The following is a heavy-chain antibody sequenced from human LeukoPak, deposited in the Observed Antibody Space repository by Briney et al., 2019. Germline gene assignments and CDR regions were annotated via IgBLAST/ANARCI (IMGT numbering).Heavy chain of an antibody. CDR3: AKGKRYSSGWAAPLGYMDV. V-gene: IGHV3-23*01. J-gene: IGHJ6*03. Sequence: PGGSLRLSCAASGFTFSSYAMSWVRQAPGKGLEWVSAISGSGGSTYYADSVKGRFTISRDNSKNTLYLQMNSLRAEDTAVYYCAKGKRYSSGWAAPLGYMDVWGKGTTVTVSS. CDR2: ISGSGGST. D-gene: IGHD6-19*01. CDR1: GFTFSSYA.